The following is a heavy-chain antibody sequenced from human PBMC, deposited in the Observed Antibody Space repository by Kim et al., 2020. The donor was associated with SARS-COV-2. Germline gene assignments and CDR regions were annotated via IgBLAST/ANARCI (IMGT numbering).Heavy chain of an antibody. D-gene: IGHD2-15*01. Sequence: SETLSLTCAVYGGSFSGYYWSWIRQPPGKGLEWIGEINHSGSTNYNPSLKSRVTISVDTSKNQFSLKLSSVTAADTAVYYCARGILKEFVVVVAATPPSFDIWGQGTMVTVSS. J-gene: IGHJ3*02. V-gene: IGHV4-34*01. CDR2: INHSGST. CDR3: ARGILKEFVVVVAATPPSFDI. CDR1: GGSFSGYY.